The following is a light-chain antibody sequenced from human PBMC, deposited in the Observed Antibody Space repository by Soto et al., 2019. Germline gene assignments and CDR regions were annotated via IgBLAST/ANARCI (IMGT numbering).Light chain of an antibody. Sequence: IPLTQSPSSLSASVGDRVTITCRASQGISSYLAWYQQNPGKAPKLLIYAASTLQSGVPSRFSGSGSGTDFTLTISSLQPEDFATYYCQQLTSYPLTFGGGTKVEIK. CDR3: QQLTSYPLT. J-gene: IGKJ4*01. V-gene: IGKV1-9*01. CDR1: QGISSY. CDR2: AAS.